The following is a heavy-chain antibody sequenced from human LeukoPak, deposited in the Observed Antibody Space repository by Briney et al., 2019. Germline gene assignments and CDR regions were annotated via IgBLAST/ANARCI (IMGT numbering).Heavy chain of an antibody. CDR3: TKENPQMDL. CDR1: GFTFSSYE. CDR2: ISSTGNTV. D-gene: IGHD2/OR15-2a*01. J-gene: IGHJ6*04. V-gene: IGHV3-48*03. Sequence: PGGSLRLSCAASGFTFSSYEMNWVRQAPGQGLEWVSYISSTGNTVHYAGSVKGRFTISRDNAKNSLYLQMNRLRAEDTAVYYCTKENPQMDLWGKGTTVHVSS.